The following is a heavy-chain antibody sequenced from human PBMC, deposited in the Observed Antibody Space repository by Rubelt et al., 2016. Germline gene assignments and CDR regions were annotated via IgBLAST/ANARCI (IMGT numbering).Heavy chain of an antibody. J-gene: IGHJ2*01. Sequence: QVQLQESGPGLVKPSETLSLTCTVSGGSISSHYWSWIRQPPGKGLEWIGYISYSGSTNYNPSLRSRVTISVDTSKNQFSLKLSSVTAADTAVYYCARQGGIVGATTAWYFDLWGRGTLVTVSS. CDR2: ISYSGST. V-gene: IGHV4-59*08. CDR1: GGSISSHY. D-gene: IGHD1-26*01. CDR3: ARQGGIVGATTAWYFDL.